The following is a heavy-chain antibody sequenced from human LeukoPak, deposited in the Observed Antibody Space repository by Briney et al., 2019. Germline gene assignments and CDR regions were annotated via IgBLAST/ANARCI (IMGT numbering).Heavy chain of an antibody. CDR1: GFTFSSYA. Sequence: GGSLRLSCSASGFTFSSYAMHWVRQAPGKGLEYVSAISSNGGSTYYADSVKGRFTISRDNSKNTFSLQMNSLRAEDTALYFCARVVNRVAFDIWGLGTVVAVSS. CDR3: ARVVNRVAFDI. V-gene: IGHV3-64*04. J-gene: IGHJ3*02. CDR2: ISSNGGST. D-gene: IGHD2-21*01.